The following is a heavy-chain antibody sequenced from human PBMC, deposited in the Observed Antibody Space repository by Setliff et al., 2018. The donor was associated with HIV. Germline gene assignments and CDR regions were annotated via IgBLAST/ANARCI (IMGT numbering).Heavy chain of an antibody. CDR2: ISPKGNSK. CDR3: AKDLKPAGLFHDL. D-gene: IGHD2-2*01. CDR1: GFTFCDYY. Sequence: GGSLRLSCAASGFTFCDYYMIWIRQAPGKGLEWVSYISPKGNSKYYAGTVKGRFTISRDNAKNSLYLKMNSLRAEDTALYYCAKDLKPAGLFHDLWGQGTLVTVSS. J-gene: IGHJ5*02. V-gene: IGHV3-11*04.